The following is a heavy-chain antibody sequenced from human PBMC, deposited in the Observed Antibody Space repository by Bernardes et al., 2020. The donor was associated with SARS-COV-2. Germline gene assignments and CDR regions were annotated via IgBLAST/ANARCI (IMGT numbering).Heavy chain of an antibody. CDR3: AKDLGVLVY. D-gene: IGHD2-8*01. Sequence: GSMRLAFAASGFTFSNYVMSWVRPAPGKGLEWVAAISGSGGRTYYADSVKGRFTISRDNSKNMLFLQMNSLRAEDTAVYYCAKDLGVLVYWGQGTLVTVSS. V-gene: IGHV3-23*01. CDR2: ISGSGGRT. J-gene: IGHJ4*02. CDR1: GFTFSNYV.